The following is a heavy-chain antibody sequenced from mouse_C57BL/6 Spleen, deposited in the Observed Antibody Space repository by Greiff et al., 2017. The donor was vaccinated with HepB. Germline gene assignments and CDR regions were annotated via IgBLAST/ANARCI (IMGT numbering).Heavy chain of an antibody. CDR3: ARHDYGEDY. CDR1: GYAFTNYL. D-gene: IGHD2-4*01. Sequence: VQLQQSGAELVRPGPSVKVSCKASGYAFTNYLIEWVKQRPGQGLEWIGVINPGSGGTNYNEKFKGKATLTADKSSSTAYMQLSSLTSEDSAVYFCARHDYGEDYWGQGTTLTVSS. J-gene: IGHJ2*01. CDR2: INPGSGGT. V-gene: IGHV1-54*01.